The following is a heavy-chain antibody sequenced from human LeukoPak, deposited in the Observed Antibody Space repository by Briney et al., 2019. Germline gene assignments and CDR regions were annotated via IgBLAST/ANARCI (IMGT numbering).Heavy chain of an antibody. V-gene: IGHV4-39*01. CDR3: ATLGQARGYSYGPVDY. CDR2: MYYSGST. J-gene: IGHJ4*02. Sequence: SETLSLTCTVSGDFITGSTYYWGWIRQPPGKGLEWIGSMYYSGSTYSNPSLRSRVTMSADTSKNQFSLKLSSVTAADTAVYYCATLGQARGYSYGPVDYWGQGSLVTVSS. D-gene: IGHD5-18*01. CDR1: GDFITGSTYY.